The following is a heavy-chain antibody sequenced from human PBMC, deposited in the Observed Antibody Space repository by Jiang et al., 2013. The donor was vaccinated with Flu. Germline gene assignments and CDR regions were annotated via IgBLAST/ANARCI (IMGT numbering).Heavy chain of an antibody. J-gene: IGHJ4*02. V-gene: IGHV1-24*01. CDR1: GDTLTELS. CDR3: TTLWGLDY. CDR2: FSQEDGEP. D-gene: IGHD2-21*01. Sequence: ESGAEVKKPGASVRVSCKVFGDTLTELSMHWVRQAPGEGLEWMGGFSQEDGEPIYAEKFQGRITMTEDTSLDTVYMEFNSLTSEDTAVYYCTTLWGLDYWGQGTLVTVSS.